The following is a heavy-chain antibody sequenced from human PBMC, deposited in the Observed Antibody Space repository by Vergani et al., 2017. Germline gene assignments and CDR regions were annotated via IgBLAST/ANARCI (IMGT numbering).Heavy chain of an antibody. CDR1: GGSISSGSYY. CDR3: ARVSRPGGYDYYYYMDV. J-gene: IGHJ6*03. D-gene: IGHD5-12*01. Sequence: QVQLQESGPGLVKPSQTLSLTCTVSGGSISSGSYYWSWIRQPAGKGLEWIGRIYTSGSTNYNPSLKSRVTMSVDTSKNQFSLKLSSVTAADTAVYYCARVSRPGGYDYYYYMDVWGKGP. CDR2: IYTSGST. V-gene: IGHV4-61*02.